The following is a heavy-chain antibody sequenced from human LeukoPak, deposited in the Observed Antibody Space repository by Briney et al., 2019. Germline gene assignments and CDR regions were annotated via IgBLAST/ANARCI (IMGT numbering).Heavy chain of an antibody. D-gene: IGHD5-18*01. CDR1: GYTLTELS. V-gene: IGHV1-24*01. CDR3: ATGSYGWEYFDY. Sequence: ASVKVSCKVSGYTLTELSMHWVRQAPGKGLEWMGGFDPEDGETIYAQKFQGRVTMTEDTSTDTAYMGLSSLRPEDTAVYYCATGSYGWEYFDYWGQGTLVTVSS. J-gene: IGHJ4*02. CDR2: FDPEDGET.